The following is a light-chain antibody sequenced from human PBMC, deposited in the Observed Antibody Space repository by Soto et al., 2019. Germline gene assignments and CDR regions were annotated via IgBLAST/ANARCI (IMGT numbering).Light chain of an antibody. Sequence: QSALTQPASVSGSPGQSITISCTGTSSDVGGYKYVSWYQQHLGKAPKLMIFDVSNRPSGVSNRFSGSKSGNTASLTISGLQGEDEADYYCSSYRSSSALEVFGTGTKLTVL. CDR2: DVS. V-gene: IGLV2-14*01. CDR3: SSYRSSSALEV. CDR1: SSDVGGYKY. J-gene: IGLJ3*02.